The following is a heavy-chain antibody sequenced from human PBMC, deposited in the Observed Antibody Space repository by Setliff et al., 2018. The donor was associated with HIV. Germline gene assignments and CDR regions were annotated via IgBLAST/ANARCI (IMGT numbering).Heavy chain of an antibody. CDR1: GGPFTSA. CDR3: ASDSPAARLEELEDHYYYFMDV. J-gene: IGHJ6*03. V-gene: IGHV1-69*13. D-gene: IGHD3-10*01. CDR2: IIPIFGTA. Sequence: SVKVSCKASGGPFTSAFNWVRQVPGQGLEWMGGIIPIFGTANYAQNFGGRVTITADQSTTTSYLQLNSRRFEDTAIYYCASDSPAARLEELEDHYYYFMDVWGKGTTVTVSS.